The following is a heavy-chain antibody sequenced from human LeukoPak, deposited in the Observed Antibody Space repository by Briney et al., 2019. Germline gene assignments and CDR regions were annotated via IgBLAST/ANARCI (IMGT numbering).Heavy chain of an antibody. Sequence: GGSLRLSCAASGFTFSSYGMHWVRQAPGKGLEWVAVISYDGSNKYYADSVKGRFTISRDNSKNTLYLQMNSLRAEDTAVYYCARDRVLERLSYFDYWGQGTLVTVSS. V-gene: IGHV3-30*19. CDR3: ARDRVLERLSYFDY. J-gene: IGHJ4*02. CDR1: GFTFSSYG. CDR2: ISYDGSNK. D-gene: IGHD1-1*01.